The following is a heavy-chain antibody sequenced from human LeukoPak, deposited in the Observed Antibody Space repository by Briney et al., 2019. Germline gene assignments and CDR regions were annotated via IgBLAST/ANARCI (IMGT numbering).Heavy chain of an antibody. CDR2: ISYDGSNK. J-gene: IGHJ4*02. Sequence: PGRSLRLSCAASGFTFSSYGMHWVRQAPGKGLEWVAVISYDGSNKYYADSVKGRFTISRDNSKNTLYLQMNSLRAEDTAVYYCAKAPGGYEPYFDYWGQGTLVTVSS. CDR3: AKAPGGYEPYFDY. V-gene: IGHV3-30*18. D-gene: IGHD5-12*01. CDR1: GFTFSSYG.